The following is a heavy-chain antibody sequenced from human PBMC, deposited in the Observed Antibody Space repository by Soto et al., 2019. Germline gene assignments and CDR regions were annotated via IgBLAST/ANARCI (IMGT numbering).Heavy chain of an antibody. CDR3: VLSDKIRGINWFDP. J-gene: IGHJ5*02. CDR2: MSPNSGNT. V-gene: IGHV1-8*01. D-gene: IGHD3-10*01. CDR1: GYTFTSYD. Sequence: QVQLVQSGTEVKKPGASVKVSCKGSGYTFTSYDINWVRQATGQGLEWMGWMSPNSGNTDYAQTFQGRVTMTRDTSISTDYMELSSLRSEDTAMYYCVLSDKIRGINWFDPWGQGTLVIVSS.